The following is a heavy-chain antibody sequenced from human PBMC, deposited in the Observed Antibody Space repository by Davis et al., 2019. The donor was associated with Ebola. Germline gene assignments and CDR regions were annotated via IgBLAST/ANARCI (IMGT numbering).Heavy chain of an antibody. Sequence: GESLKISCAASGFTLSGYGLHWVRQPPGKGLEWVAVIWYDGRNQYYADSVKGRFTISRDNSKNTLYLQMNSLRAEDTAVYYCARETDGMDVWGKGTTVTVSS. J-gene: IGHJ6*04. V-gene: IGHV3-33*01. CDR2: IWYDGRNQ. CDR3: ARETDGMDV. CDR1: GFTLSGYG.